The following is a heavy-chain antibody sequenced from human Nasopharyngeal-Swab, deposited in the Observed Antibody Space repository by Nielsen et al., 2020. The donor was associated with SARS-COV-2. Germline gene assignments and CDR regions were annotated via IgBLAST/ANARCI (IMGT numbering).Heavy chain of an antibody. Sequence: SETLSLTCTVSGGSISSYYWSWIRQPPGKGLEWIGYIYYSGSTNYNPSLKSRVTISVDTSKNQFSLKLSSVTAADAAVYYCARDAGYGSGTGVDPWGQGTPVTVSS. CDR2: IYYSGST. V-gene: IGHV4-59*01. D-gene: IGHD3-10*01. J-gene: IGHJ5*02. CDR1: GGSISSYY. CDR3: ARDAGYGSGTGVDP.